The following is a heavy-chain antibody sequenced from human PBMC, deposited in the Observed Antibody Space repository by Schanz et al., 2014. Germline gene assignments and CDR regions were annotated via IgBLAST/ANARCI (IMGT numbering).Heavy chain of an antibody. CDR2: INSDGTKR. Sequence: VQLVESGGGLVQPGGSLRLSCAASGFTFSSYWMHWVRQAPGKGLEWVAVINSDGTKRFYADSVKSRFTISRDNSRNTLYLQMNSLRAEDTAVYYCARAGYDADNWFDPWGQGTLVTVSS. D-gene: IGHD2-2*01. J-gene: IGHJ5*02. CDR3: ARAGYDADNWFDP. CDR1: GFTFSSYW. V-gene: IGHV3-33*08.